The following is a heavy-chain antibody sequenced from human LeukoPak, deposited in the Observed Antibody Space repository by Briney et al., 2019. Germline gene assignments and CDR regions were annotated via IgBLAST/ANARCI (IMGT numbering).Heavy chain of an antibody. Sequence: GRSLRLSCAASGFTFSSYGMHWVRQAPGKGLEWVAFISYDGSNEYYVDSVKGRFTISRDNSKNTLYLQMNSLRAEDTAVYYCAKVPRAELTYYFDYWGQGTLVTVSS. J-gene: IGHJ4*02. D-gene: IGHD1-7*01. CDR3: AKVPRAELTYYFDY. CDR2: ISYDGSNE. V-gene: IGHV3-30*18. CDR1: GFTFSSYG.